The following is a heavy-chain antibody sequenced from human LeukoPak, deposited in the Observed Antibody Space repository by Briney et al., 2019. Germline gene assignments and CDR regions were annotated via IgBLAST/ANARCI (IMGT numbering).Heavy chain of an antibody. J-gene: IGHJ4*02. V-gene: IGHV3-23*01. CDR3: ARGHSGWYDY. CDR2: ISGSGVST. Sequence: PGGSLRLSCAASGFTFSNYWMSWVRQAPGKGLEWVSAISGSGVSTYYADSVKGRFTISRDNSKNTLYLQMNSLRAEDTAVYYCARGHSGWYDYWGQGTLVTVSS. D-gene: IGHD6-19*01. CDR1: GFTFSNYW.